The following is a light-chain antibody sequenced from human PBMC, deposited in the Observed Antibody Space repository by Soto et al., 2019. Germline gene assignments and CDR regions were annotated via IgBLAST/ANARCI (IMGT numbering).Light chain of an antibody. Sequence: DIVMTQSPLSLPVTPGEPASISCRSSQSLIHSNGYNYLDWYLQKPGQPPQLLIYLGSSRASGVPDRFSGSGSGTDFTLKISRVEAEDGGVYSCMQALQTPWTFGQGTKLEIK. V-gene: IGKV2-28*01. CDR1: QSLIHSNGYNY. J-gene: IGKJ2*02. CDR2: LGS. CDR3: MQALQTPWT.